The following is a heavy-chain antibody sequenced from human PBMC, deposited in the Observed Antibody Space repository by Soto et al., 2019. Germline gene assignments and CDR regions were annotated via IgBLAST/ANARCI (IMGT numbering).Heavy chain of an antibody. CDR3: ASLSLYCSGGSCYRARFDY. Sequence: SVKVSCKASGGTFSSYAISWVRQAPGQGLEWMGGIIPIFGTANYAQKFQGRVTITADKSTSTAYMELSSLRSEDTAVYYCASLSLYCSGGSCYRARFDYWGQGTLVTVSS. J-gene: IGHJ4*02. CDR1: GGTFSSYA. V-gene: IGHV1-69*06. D-gene: IGHD2-15*01. CDR2: IIPIFGTA.